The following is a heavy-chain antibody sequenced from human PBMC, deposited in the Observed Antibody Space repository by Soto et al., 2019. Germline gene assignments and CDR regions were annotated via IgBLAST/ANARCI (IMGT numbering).Heavy chain of an antibody. D-gene: IGHD1-1*01. CDR1: GYNFSSNW. CDR2: IDPGDSDT. CDR3: ARPGTDY. J-gene: IGHJ4*02. Sequence: ESLKISCKGSGYNFSSNWIGWVRQMPGKGLEWMGIIDPGDSDTRYSPSFQGQVTISADKSISTAYLQWSTLKASDSGTYYCARPGTDYWGQGTLVTASS. V-gene: IGHV5-51*01.